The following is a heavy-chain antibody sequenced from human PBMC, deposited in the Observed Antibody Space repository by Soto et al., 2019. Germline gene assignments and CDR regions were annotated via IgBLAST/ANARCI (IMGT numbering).Heavy chain of an antibody. V-gene: IGHV4-61*03. CDR1: GGSISSGGYS. CDR2: IYHSGNT. J-gene: IGHJ3*02. Sequence: PSETLSLTCAVSGGSISSGGYSWSWIRQPPGKGLEWIGYIYHSGNTNYNPSLKSRVTISVGTSKNHFSLNLNSVTAADTAVYYCARTRGYGCSSTSCRDLDAFDIWGQGTMVTVSS. CDR3: ARTRGYGCSSTSCRDLDAFDI. D-gene: IGHD2-2*01.